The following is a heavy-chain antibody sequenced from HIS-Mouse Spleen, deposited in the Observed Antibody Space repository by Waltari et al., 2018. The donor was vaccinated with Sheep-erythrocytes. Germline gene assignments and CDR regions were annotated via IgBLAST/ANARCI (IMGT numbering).Heavy chain of an antibody. D-gene: IGHD3-10*01. Sequence: QVQLQESGPGLVKPSQTQSLTCTVSGGSISSGGYYWSWIRQHPGKGLEWIGYIYYSGSTYYNPSLKSRVTISVDTSKNQFSLKLSSVTAADTAVYYCARALIITMVRGVTSNWFDPWGQGTLVTVSS. CDR1: GGSISSGGYY. J-gene: IGHJ5*02. CDR2: IYYSGST. CDR3: ARALIITMVRGVTSNWFDP. V-gene: IGHV4-31*03.